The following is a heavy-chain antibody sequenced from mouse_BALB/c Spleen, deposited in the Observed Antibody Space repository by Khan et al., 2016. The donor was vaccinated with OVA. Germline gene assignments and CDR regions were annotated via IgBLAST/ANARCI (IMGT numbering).Heavy chain of an antibody. CDR2: INPSSGYT. CDR1: GYTFTSYT. CDR3: ARENDGYYWYFDV. D-gene: IGHD2-3*01. J-gene: IGHJ1*01. Sequence: QVQLQQSGAELARPGASVKMSCKASGYTFTSYTMHWVKQRPGQGLEWIGYINPSSGYTNYNKKFKDKATLTADKSSSTAYMQLTSLTSEDSAVDYCARENDGYYWYFDVWGAGTTVTVSS. V-gene: IGHV1-4*01.